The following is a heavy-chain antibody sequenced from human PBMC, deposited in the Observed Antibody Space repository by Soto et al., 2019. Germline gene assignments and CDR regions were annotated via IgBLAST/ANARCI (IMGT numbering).Heavy chain of an antibody. CDR2: INPNSGGT. CDR3: ARDGEANFWSGYQNWFDP. J-gene: IGHJ5*02. V-gene: IGHV1-2*02. Sequence: ASVKVSCKASGYTFTGYYMHWVRQAPGQGXEWMGWINPNSGGTNYAQKFQGRVTMTRDTSISTAYMELSRLRSGDTAVYYCARDGEANFWSGYQNWFDPWGQGTLVTVSS. CDR1: GYTFTGYY. D-gene: IGHD3-3*01.